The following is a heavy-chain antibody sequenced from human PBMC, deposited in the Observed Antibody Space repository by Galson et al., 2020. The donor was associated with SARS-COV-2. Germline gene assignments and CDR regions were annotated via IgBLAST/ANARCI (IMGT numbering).Heavy chain of an antibody. CDR3: AREEMATSYITRALDY. Sequence: GGSLRLSCAASGFTFSSYGMHWVRQAPGKGLEWVAVIWYDGRNKYYADSVKGRFTISRDNSKNTLYLQMNSLRAEDTAVYYCAREEMATSYITRALDYWGQGTLVTVSS. CDR1: GFTFSSYG. J-gene: IGHJ4*02. D-gene: IGHD5-12*01. V-gene: IGHV3-33*01. CDR2: IWYDGRNK.